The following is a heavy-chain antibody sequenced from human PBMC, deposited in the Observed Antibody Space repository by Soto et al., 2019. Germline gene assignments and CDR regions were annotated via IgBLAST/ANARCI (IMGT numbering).Heavy chain of an antibody. CDR3: ARGTQYLYPRNYGDYEDAFDI. CDR1: GFTFSDYY. J-gene: IGHJ3*02. V-gene: IGHV3-11*01. Sequence: GGSLRLSCAASGFTFSDYYMSWIRQAPGKGLEWVSYISSSGSTIYYADSVKGRFTISRDNTKNSLYLQMNSLRAEDTAVYYCARGTQYLYPRNYGDYEDAFDIWGQGTMVTVS. CDR2: ISSSGSTI. D-gene: IGHD4-17*01.